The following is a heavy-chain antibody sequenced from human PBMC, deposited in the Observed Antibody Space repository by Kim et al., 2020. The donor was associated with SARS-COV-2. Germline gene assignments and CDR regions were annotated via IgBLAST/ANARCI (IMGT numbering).Heavy chain of an antibody. CDR1: GYSFTSYW. J-gene: IGHJ3*02. CDR3: ARRMPQYYDSSGYYREEAFAI. Sequence: GASLKISCKGSGYSFTSYWIGWVRQMPGKGLEWMGIIYPGDSDTRYSPSFQGQVTISADKSISTAYLQWSSLKASDTAMYYCARRMPQYYDSSGYYREEAFAIWGQGTMVTVSS. D-gene: IGHD3-22*01. V-gene: IGHV5-51*01. CDR2: IYPGDSDT.